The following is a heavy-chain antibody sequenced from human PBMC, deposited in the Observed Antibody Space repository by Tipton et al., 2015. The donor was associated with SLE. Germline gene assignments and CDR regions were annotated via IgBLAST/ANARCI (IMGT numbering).Heavy chain of an antibody. CDR2: IRTYTGNS. J-gene: IGHJ4*02. V-gene: IGHV1-18*01. CDR3: ARDLGDRFDF. CDR1: GFSFISDA. Sequence: QLVQSGAEVKTPGASVTISCKTYGFSFISDAISWVRQAPGQGLEWMGCIRTYTGNSYYTESLQGRLTLTRDTYTNTAYMDLGSLRSDDTAIYYCARDLGDRFDFWGQGTRVTASS. D-gene: IGHD4-17*01.